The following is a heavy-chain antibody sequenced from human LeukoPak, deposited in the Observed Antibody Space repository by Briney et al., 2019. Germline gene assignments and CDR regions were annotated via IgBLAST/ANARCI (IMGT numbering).Heavy chain of an antibody. J-gene: IGHJ4*02. CDR1: GFTFSSFA. V-gene: IGHV3-23*01. D-gene: IGHD2-2*01. Sequence: GGSLRLSCAASGFTFSSFAMSWVRQAPGKGLEWVSAFSGSGGSTYHADSVKGRFTISRDNSKNTLYLQMNSLRAEDTAVYYCARVVPAATGILLDYWGQGTLVTVSS. CDR3: ARVVPAATGILLDY. CDR2: FSGSGGST.